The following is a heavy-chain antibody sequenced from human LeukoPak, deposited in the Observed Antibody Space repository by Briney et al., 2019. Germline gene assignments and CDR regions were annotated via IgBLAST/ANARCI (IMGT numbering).Heavy chain of an antibody. Sequence: GESLKISCKGSGYSFTSYWIGCVRQMPGKGLEWMGIIYPGDSDTRYSPSFQGQVTISADKSISTAYLQWSSLKASDTAMYYCASSRGYCSSTSCPRDFDYWGQGTLVTVSS. CDR2: IYPGDSDT. CDR3: ASSRGYCSSTSCPRDFDY. J-gene: IGHJ4*02. D-gene: IGHD2-2*01. V-gene: IGHV5-51*01. CDR1: GYSFTSYW.